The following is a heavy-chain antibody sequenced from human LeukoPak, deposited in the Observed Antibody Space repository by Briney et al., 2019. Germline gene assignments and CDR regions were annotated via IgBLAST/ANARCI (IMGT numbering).Heavy chain of an antibody. V-gene: IGHV3-7*01. CDR2: IKQDGSEK. J-gene: IGHJ4*02. CDR3: ARDGYSWLSNDN. D-gene: IGHD5-18*01. CDR1: GFTFSSYW. Sequence: GGSLRLSCAASGFTFSSYWMSWLRQAPGKGLEWVANIKQDGSEKYYVDSVKGRFTISRDNAKNSLYLQMNSLRAEDTSVYYCARDGYSWLSNDNWGQGTLVTVSS.